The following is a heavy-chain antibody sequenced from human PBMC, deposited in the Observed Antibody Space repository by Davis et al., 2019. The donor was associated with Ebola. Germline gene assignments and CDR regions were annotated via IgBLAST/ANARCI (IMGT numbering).Heavy chain of an antibody. Sequence: PSETLSLTCAVSGDSISTGDYSWSWIRQPPGKGLEWIGEINHSGSTNYNPSLKSRVTISVDTSKNQFSLKLSSVTAADTAVYYCASVDILTGSHFDYWGQGTLVTVSS. J-gene: IGHJ4*02. D-gene: IGHD3-9*01. CDR1: GDSISTGDYS. CDR2: INHSGST. CDR3: ASVDILTGSHFDY. V-gene: IGHV4-34*01.